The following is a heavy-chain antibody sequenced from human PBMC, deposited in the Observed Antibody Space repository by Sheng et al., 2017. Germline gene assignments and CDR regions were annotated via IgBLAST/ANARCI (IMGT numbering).Heavy chain of an antibody. CDR1: GFTFSSYW. CDR2: IKQDGSEK. Sequence: EVQLVESGGGLVQPGGSLRLSCAASGFTFSSYWMSWVRQAPGKGLEWVANIKQDGSEKYYVDSVKGRFTISRDNAKNSLYLQMNSLRAEDTAVYYCVRDGLVMVYAVNYGMDVWGQGTTVTVSS. CDR3: VRDGLVMVYAVNYGMDV. J-gene: IGHJ6*02. D-gene: IGHD2-8*01. V-gene: IGHV3-7*01.